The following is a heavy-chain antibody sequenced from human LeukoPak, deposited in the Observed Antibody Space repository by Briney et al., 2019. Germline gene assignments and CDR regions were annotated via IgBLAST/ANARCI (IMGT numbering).Heavy chain of an antibody. CDR3: ARDRDAYDY. CDR2: IYYSGST. CDR1: GGSISSYY. Sequence: PSETLSLTCTVSGGSISSYYWSWIRQPPGKGLEWIGSIYYSGSTYYNPSLKSRVTISVDTSKNQFSLKLSSVTAADTAVYYCARDRDAYDYWGQGTLVTVSS. V-gene: IGHV4-59*12. J-gene: IGHJ4*02.